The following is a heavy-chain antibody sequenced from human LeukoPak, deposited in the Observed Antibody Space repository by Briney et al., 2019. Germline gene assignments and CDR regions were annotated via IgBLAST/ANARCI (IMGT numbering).Heavy chain of an antibody. CDR2: IYTSGST. Sequence: SETLSLTCTVSGGPISSYYWSWIRQPAGKGLEWIGRIYTSGSTNYNPSLKSRVTMSVDTSKNQFSLKLSSVTAADTAVYYCARDLAYDSSGWPQYYYYYYMDVWGKGTTVTVPS. D-gene: IGHD3-22*01. J-gene: IGHJ6*03. CDR1: GGPISSYY. CDR3: ARDLAYDSSGWPQYYYYYYMDV. V-gene: IGHV4-4*07.